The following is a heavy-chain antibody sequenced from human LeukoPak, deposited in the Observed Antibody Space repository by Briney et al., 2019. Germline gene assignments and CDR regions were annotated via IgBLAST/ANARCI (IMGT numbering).Heavy chain of an antibody. Sequence: GGSLRLSCAASGFTFSSYAMSWVRQAPGKGLEWVSAISGSCCSTYYADPVKGRFTISRDNSKNTLYLQMNSLRAEDTAVYYCAKDAYCSGGSCYPPEYFQHWGQGTLVTVSS. V-gene: IGHV3-23*01. J-gene: IGHJ1*01. CDR2: ISGSCCST. CDR3: AKDAYCSGGSCYPPEYFQH. CDR1: GFTFSSYA. D-gene: IGHD2-15*01.